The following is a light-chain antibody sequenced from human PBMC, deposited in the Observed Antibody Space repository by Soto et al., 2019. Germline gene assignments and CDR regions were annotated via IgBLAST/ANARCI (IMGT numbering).Light chain of an antibody. CDR3: QQYNNWPGT. J-gene: IGKJ1*01. V-gene: IGKV3-15*01. CDR1: RSVSSSY. Sequence: EIVLTQSPGTLSLSPGERATLSCRASRSVSSSYLAWYQQKPGQAPRLLIYGASTRATGIPARFSGSGSGTEFTLTISSLQSEDFAVYYCQQYNNWPGTFGQGTKVDIK. CDR2: GAS.